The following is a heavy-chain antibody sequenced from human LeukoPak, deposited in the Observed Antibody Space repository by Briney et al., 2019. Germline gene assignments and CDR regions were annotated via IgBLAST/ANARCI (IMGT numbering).Heavy chain of an antibody. CDR3: AREYYDYVYRYFDL. V-gene: IGHV3-33*01. CDR2: IWFDGSNR. CDR1: GFTFTNYG. Sequence: PGGSLRLSRVASGFTFTNYGLHWVRQAPGRGLEWLAVIWFDGSNRYYADSVKGRFTISRDNAKNTLYLQMNSLRVEDTAVYYCAREYYDYVYRYFDLWGRGTLVTVSS. D-gene: IGHD3-16*01. J-gene: IGHJ2*01.